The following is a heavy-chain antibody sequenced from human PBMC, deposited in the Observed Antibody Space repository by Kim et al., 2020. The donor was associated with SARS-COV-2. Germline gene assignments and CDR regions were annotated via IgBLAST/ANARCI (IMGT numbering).Heavy chain of an antibody. J-gene: IGHJ4*02. D-gene: IGHD4-17*01. CDR3: AREGPSTVTSLFNY. CDR1: GGTFSSYA. Sequence: SVKVSCKASGGTFSSYAISWVRQAPGQGLEWMGGIIPIFGTANYAQKFQGRVTITADESTSTAYMELSSLRSEDTAVYYCAREGPSTVTSLFNYWGQGTLVTVSS. CDR2: IIPIFGTA. V-gene: IGHV1-69*13.